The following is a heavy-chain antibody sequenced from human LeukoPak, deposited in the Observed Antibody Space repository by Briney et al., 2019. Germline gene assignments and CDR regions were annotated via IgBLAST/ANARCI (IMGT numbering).Heavy chain of an antibody. CDR2: ISGSGGST. D-gene: IGHD3-22*01. CDR1: GFTFSSYA. J-gene: IGHJ4*02. V-gene: IGHV3-23*01. CDR3: AKGMYYYDSSGPHDYFDY. Sequence: GGSLRLSCAASGFTFSSYAMSWVRQAPGKGLEWVSAISGSGGSTYYADSVKGRFTISRDNSKNTLYLQMNSLRAEDTAVYYCAKGMYYYDSSGPHDYFDYWGQGTLVTVSS.